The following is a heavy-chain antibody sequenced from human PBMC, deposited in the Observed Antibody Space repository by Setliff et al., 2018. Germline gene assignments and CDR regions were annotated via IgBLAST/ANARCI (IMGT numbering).Heavy chain of an antibody. V-gene: IGHV4-4*08. CDR1: GASVRTYY. J-gene: IGHJ6*04. Sequence: SETLSLTCTVSGASVRTYYWTWIRQPPGKGLEWIGNIYGMGETKYHPSLKSRVTISLDKTKNAFSLRLTSVTAADTGVYFCARSVDPDVCGKGTTVTVSS. CDR2: IYGMGET. CDR3: ARSVDPDV.